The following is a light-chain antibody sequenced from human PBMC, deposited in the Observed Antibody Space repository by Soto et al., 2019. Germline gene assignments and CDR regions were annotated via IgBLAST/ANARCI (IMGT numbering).Light chain of an antibody. CDR1: SSDVGAYNR. Sequence: QSVLTPPASVSGSPGQSITISCTGTSSDVGAYNRVSWYQQHSGKAPKLMIYEVGNRPSGVSNRFSGSKSGNTASLTISGLQAEDEADYYCLSYTTSSSYVFGTGTKVTVL. CDR3: LSYTTSSSYV. CDR2: EVG. V-gene: IGLV2-14*01. J-gene: IGLJ1*01.